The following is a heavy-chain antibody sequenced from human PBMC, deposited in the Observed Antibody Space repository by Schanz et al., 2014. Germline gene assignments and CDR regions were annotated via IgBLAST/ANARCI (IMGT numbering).Heavy chain of an antibody. CDR2: VIPILGVT. J-gene: IGHJ4*02. D-gene: IGHD6-13*01. V-gene: IGHV1-69*02. Sequence: QVQLVQSGADVKKPGSSVRVSCKASGGTFSRLTFSWVRQAPGQGFEWMGRVIPILGVTHYAQKFQGRVTITADKATATAYMELNSLNSDDTAVYYCASSGAGYSSSWDFDYWGQGTLVTASS. CDR3: ASSGAGYSSSWDFDY. CDR1: GGTFSRLT.